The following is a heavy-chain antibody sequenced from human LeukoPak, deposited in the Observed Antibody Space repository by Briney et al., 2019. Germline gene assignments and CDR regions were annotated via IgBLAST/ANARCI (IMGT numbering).Heavy chain of an antibody. J-gene: IGHJ4*02. Sequence: GGSLRLSCAASGFTFSRYAMNWVRQAPGKGLEWVSVMSGDGGSTYYADSVKGRFTISRDNSKNTLYLQMNSLRAEDTAVYFCAKVGRGIYCSSTSCCVYWGQGTWSPSPQ. D-gene: IGHD2-2*01. CDR1: GFTFSRYA. V-gene: IGHV3-23*01. CDR3: AKVGRGIYCSSTSCCVY. CDR2: MSGDGGST.